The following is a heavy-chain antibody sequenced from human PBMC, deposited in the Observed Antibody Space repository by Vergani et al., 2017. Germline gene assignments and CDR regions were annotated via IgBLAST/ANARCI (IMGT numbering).Heavy chain of an antibody. V-gene: IGHV4-34*01. CDR3: ARDFGGEWYFDL. J-gene: IGHJ2*01. Sequence: QVQLQQWGAGLLKPSETLSLTCAVYGGSFSGYYWSWIRQPPGKGLEWIGEINHSGSTNYNPSLKSRVTISVDESRNLFSLRLNSVTAADTAVYYCARDFGGEWYFDLWGRGTFVTVSS. D-gene: IGHD2-21*01. CDR2: INHSGST. CDR1: GGSFSGYY.